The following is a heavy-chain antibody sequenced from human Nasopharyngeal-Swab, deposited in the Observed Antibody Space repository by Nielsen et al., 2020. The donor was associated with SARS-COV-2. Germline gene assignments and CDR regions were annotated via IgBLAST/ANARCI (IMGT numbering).Heavy chain of an antibody. CDR2: IDPSDSYT. V-gene: IGHV5-10-1*01. D-gene: IGHD1-26*01. Sequence: KVSCKGFGYTFTSYWISWVRQMPGKGLEWMGRIDPSDSYTNYNPSFQGHVTISVDKSISTAYLQWSSLKASDTAMYYCARGRPSSGSSAYYYYGMDVWGQGTTVTVSS. J-gene: IGHJ6*02. CDR3: ARGRPSSGSSAYYYYGMDV. CDR1: GYTFTSYW.